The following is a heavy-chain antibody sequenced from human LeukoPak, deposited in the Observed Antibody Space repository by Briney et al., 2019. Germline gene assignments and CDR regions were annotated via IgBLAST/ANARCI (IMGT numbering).Heavy chain of an antibody. CDR2: ISYDGSKK. D-gene: IGHD1-26*01. J-gene: IGHJ4*02. V-gene: IGHV3-30*04. CDR3: ARDQTGTYNVDS. Sequence: PGGSLRLSCAAPRFIFSYFTMHSVRQAPGEGLEWVAVISYDGSKKYYGDSVKGRFTISRDNSKNTLYLQMNTRRGEDTAVYYCARDQTGTYNVDSWGQGTLVTVSS. CDR1: RFIFSYFT.